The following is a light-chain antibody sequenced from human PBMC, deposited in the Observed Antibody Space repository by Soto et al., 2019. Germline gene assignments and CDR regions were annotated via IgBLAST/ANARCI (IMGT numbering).Light chain of an antibody. CDR1: ESVTSNY. J-gene: IGKJ5*01. Sequence: EIVLTQSPVTLSLSPGERSTLSCRASESVTSNYLAWYQQKPGQAPRLRVYGASSRATGISDRFSGSGSGTDFTLTISSLEPDDFAVYYCTTYVSPPITFGQGTRLAI. V-gene: IGKV3-20*01. CDR3: TTYVSPPIT. CDR2: GAS.